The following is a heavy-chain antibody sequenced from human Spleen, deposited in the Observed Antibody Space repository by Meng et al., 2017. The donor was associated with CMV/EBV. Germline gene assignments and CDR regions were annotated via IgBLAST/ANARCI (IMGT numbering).Heavy chain of an antibody. D-gene: IGHD4-17*01. Sequence: GSLRLSCVASGFTFRTYGMNWVRQAPGKGLEWVSHINSESTNIGYADSVKGRFTISRDIAGNSLYLQMNSLRAEDTAVYYCATDPDGDYDFDYWGQGTLVTVSS. J-gene: IGHJ4*02. CDR2: INSESTNI. CDR3: ATDPDGDYDFDY. V-gene: IGHV3-48*04. CDR1: GFTFRTYG.